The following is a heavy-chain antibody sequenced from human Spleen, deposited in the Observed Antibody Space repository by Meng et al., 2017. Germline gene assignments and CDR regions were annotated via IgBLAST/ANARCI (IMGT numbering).Heavy chain of an antibody. CDR3: TWDDKAVSDY. CDR1: GFYFNNAW. J-gene: IGHJ4*02. D-gene: IGHD1-26*01. CDR2: IKSNTDGGTA. Sequence: EVHLAEFGGDLVKPGGSLRLSCAASGFYFNNAWMSWVRQAPGKGLEWVGRIKSNTDGGTAEYAAPVTGRFTISRDDSKSTLYLQMSGLRIDDTGVYYCTWDDKAVSDYWGQGTLVTVSS. V-gene: IGHV3-15*01.